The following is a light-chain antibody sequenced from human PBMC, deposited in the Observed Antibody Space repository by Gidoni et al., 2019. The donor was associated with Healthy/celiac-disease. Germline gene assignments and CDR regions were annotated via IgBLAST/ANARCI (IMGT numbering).Light chain of an antibody. V-gene: IGKV1-39*01. CDR2: ASS. J-gene: IGKJ2*01. Sequence: EIQMTQYPSSLSASVGVRVTINCRASESISSYLNWYQQKPGKAPKLLIYASSSLQSGVPSRFSGSGSGTDFTLTISRLQPEDFATYYCQQSYSTPFTFGQGTKLEIK. CDR3: QQSYSTPFT. CDR1: ESISSY.